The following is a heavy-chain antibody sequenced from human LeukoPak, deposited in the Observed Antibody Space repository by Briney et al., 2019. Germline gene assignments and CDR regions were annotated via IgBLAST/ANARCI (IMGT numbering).Heavy chain of an antibody. CDR2: LSGSGAST. D-gene: IGHD2-15*01. J-gene: IGHJ4*02. CDR1: GFTFSSYA. V-gene: IGHV3-23*01. CDR3: AKQKGYCSGGSCYYSDY. Sequence: GGSLTLSCAASGFTFSSYAMSWVRQAPGKGLEWVSTLSGSGASTSYADSVKGRFTISRDNSKNTLYLQMNSLRAEDTARYYCAKQKGYCSGGSCYYSDYWGQGTLVTVSS.